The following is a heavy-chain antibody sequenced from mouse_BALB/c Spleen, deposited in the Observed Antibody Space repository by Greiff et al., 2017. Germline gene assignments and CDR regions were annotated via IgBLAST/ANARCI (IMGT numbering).Heavy chain of an antibody. CDR3: ARHWGYDYLYAMDY. V-gene: IGHV5-6*03. Sequence: EVMLVESGGGLVKPGGSLKLSCAASGFAFSSYDMSWVRQTPDKRLEWVATISSGGSYTYYPDSVKGRFTISRDNAKNTLYLQMSSLKSEDTAMYYCARHWGYDYLYAMDYWGQGTSVTVSS. J-gene: IGHJ4*01. D-gene: IGHD2-4*01. CDR2: ISSGGSYT. CDR1: GFAFSSYD.